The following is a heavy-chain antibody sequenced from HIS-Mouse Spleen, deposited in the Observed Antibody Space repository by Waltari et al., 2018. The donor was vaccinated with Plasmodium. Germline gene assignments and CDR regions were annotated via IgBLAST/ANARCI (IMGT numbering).Heavy chain of an antibody. V-gene: IGHV3-30-3*01. J-gene: IGHJ4*02. CDR1: GFTFSSYA. D-gene: IGHD3-10*01. CDR3: AREAGSGGLYYFDY. Sequence: QVQLVESGGGVVQPGRSLRLSCAASGFTFSSYAMHWVSQAPGNGLELVAGISYDRSKKYYSDSVKGRFTISRDNSKNTLYLQMNSLRAEDTAVYYCAREAGSGGLYYFDYWGQGTLVTVSS. CDR2: ISYDRSKK.